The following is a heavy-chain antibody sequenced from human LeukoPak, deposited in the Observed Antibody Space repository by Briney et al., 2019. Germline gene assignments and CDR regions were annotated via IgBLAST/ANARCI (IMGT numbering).Heavy chain of an antibody. CDR3: ARAPLSGTYYTDAFDI. CDR1: GGSISSSSYY. D-gene: IGHD1-26*01. V-gene: IGHV4-39*07. CDR2: IYYSGST. Sequence: SETLSLTCTVSGGSISSSSYYWGWIRQPPGNGLEWIGSIYYSGSTYYNPSLKSRVTISPDKSKNQFSLTLTSVTAADTAVYFCARAPLSGTYYTDAFDIWGQGTMVTVSS. J-gene: IGHJ3*02.